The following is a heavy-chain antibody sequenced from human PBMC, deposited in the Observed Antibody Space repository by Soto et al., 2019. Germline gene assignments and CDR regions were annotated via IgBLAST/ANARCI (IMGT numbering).Heavy chain of an antibody. CDR1: GYTFTSYA. V-gene: IGHV1-3*01. CDR3: ASTLYCSSTSCYENWFDP. D-gene: IGHD2-2*01. J-gene: IGHJ5*02. Sequence: QVQLVQSGAEVKKPGASVKVSCKASGYTFTSYAMHWVRQAPGQRLEWMGWINAGNGNTKYSQKFQGRVTITRDTSASTAYMELSSLRSEDTAVYYCASTLYCSSTSCYENWFDPWGQGTLVTVSS. CDR2: INAGNGNT.